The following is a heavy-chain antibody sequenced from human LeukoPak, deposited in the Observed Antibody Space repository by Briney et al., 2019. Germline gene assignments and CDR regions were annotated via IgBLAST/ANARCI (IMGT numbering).Heavy chain of an antibody. Sequence: PGGSLRLSCAASGFTFSSYWMSWVRQAPGKGLEWVANIKQDGSEKYYVDSVKGRFTISRGNAKNSLYLQMNSLRAEDTAVYYCASPKYYYDSSGYYYSFDYWGQGTLVTVSS. CDR2: IKQDGSEK. J-gene: IGHJ4*02. D-gene: IGHD3-22*01. CDR3: ASPKYYYDSSGYYYSFDY. CDR1: GFTFSSYW. V-gene: IGHV3-7*01.